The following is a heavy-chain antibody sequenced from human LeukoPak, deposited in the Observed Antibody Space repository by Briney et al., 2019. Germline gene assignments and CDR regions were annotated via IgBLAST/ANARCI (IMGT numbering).Heavy chain of an antibody. D-gene: IGHD5-24*01. Sequence: SETLSLTCTVSGGSISSSSYYWNWIRQTPGTGLEWIGSVYYGGTNNYNPSLKSRVTISVDTSKNQFSLKLSSVTAADTAVYYCARGEWLGRFDYWGQGTLVTVSS. CDR2: VYYGGTN. CDR3: ARGEWLGRFDY. J-gene: IGHJ4*02. V-gene: IGHV4-39*07. CDR1: GGSISSSSYY.